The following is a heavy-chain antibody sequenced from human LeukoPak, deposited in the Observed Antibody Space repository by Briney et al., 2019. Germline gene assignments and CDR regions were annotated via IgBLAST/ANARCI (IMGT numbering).Heavy chain of an antibody. D-gene: IGHD4-17*01. J-gene: IGHJ4*02. Sequence: ASVKVSCKASGGTFSSYAISWVRQAPGQGLEWMGGIIPIFGTANYAQKFQGRVTITADESTSTAYMELSSLRSEDTAVYYCATEEKGDVKPPTVPPTPDYWGQGTLVTVSS. V-gene: IGHV1-69*13. CDR1: GGTFSSYA. CDR3: ATEEKGDVKPPTVPPTPDY. CDR2: IIPIFGTA.